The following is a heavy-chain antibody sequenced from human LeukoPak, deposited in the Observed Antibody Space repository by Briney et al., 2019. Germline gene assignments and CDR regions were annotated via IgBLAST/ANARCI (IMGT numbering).Heavy chain of an antibody. CDR1: GGSFSGYY. J-gene: IGHJ4*02. D-gene: IGHD6-13*01. CDR2: INHSGST. Sequence: PSETLSLTCAVYGGSFSGYYWSWIRQPPGKGLEWIGEINHSGSTNYNPSLKSRVTISVDTSKNQFSLKLSSVTAADTAVYYCARETPYSNTWTDFDFWGQGTLVTVSS. CDR3: ARETPYSNTWTDFDF. V-gene: IGHV4-34*01.